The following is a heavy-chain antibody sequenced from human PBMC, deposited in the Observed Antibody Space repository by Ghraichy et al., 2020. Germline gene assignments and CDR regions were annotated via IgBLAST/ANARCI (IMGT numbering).Heavy chain of an antibody. V-gene: IGHV4-59*01. CDR3: ARGYSGYVRLDYYYYYYMDV. CDR2: IYYSGST. J-gene: IGHJ6*03. D-gene: IGHD5-12*01. Sequence: SETLSLTCTVSGGSISSYYWSWIRQPPGKGLEWIGYIYYSGSTNYNPSLKSRVTISVDTSKNQFSLKLSSVTAADTAVYYCARGYSGYVRLDYYYYYYMDVWGKGTTVTVSS. CDR1: GGSISSYY.